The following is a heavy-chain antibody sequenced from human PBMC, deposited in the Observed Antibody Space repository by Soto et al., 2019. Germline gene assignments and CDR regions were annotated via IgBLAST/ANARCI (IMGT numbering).Heavy chain of an antibody. V-gene: IGHV3-66*01. CDR3: VAHDWFDP. CDR1: GFSVSSNY. Sequence: EVQLAESGGDLVQPGGSLRLSCAASGFSVSSNYMSWVRQAPGKGLEWVSVIYSGGSTYYADSVKGRFTISRDNSKNTLYLQMSSLRAEDTALYYCVAHDWFDPWGQGTLVTVSS. CDR2: IYSGGST. J-gene: IGHJ5*02.